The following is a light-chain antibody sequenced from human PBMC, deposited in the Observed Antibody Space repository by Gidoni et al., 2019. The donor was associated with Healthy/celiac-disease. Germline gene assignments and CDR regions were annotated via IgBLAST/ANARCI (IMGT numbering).Light chain of an antibody. Sequence: DIVMTQSPASLAVSLGERATINYKSSQSVLSSSNNKNYLAWYQQKPGQPPKLLIYWASTRESGVPDRFSGSGSGTDFTLTISSLQADDVAVYYCQQYYSTPRTFGQGTKVEIK. J-gene: IGKJ1*01. CDR1: QSVLSSSNNKNY. V-gene: IGKV4-1*01. CDR2: WAS. CDR3: QQYYSTPRT.